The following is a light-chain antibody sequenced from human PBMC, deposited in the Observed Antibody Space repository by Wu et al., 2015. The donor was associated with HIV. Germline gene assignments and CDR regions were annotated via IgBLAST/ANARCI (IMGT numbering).Light chain of an antibody. CDR1: QDINNF. J-gene: IGKJ2*01. V-gene: IGKV1-27*01. CDR2: DAS. Sequence: DIQMTQSPSSLSASVGDRVTITCRASQDINNFLAWYQQKPGKAPSRLIYDASSGAPSRFGGSGSGTDFTLTINSLQPGDVATYYCQQHSSSPYTFGQGTKLDIK. CDR3: QQHSSSPYT.